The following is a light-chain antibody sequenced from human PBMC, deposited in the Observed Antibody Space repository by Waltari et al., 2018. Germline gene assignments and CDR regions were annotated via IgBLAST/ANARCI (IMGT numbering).Light chain of an antibody. CDR3: SSRDSSGDVI. V-gene: IGLV3-19*01. CDR1: ILRVYY. J-gene: IGLJ2*01. CDR2: GKN. Sequence: SSELTQDPAVSVALGQTVRITCQGDILRVYYPNWCRQKPGQAPLLVIYGKNNRPSGIPHRFSASTSGSTASLTITGAQAEDEAHYYCSSRDSSGDVIFGGGTKLTVL.